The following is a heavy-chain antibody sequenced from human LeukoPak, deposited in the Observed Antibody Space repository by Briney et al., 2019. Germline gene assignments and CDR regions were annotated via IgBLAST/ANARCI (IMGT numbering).Heavy chain of an antibody. Sequence: GGSLRLSCAASGFTFDDYGMSWVRQAPGKGLEWVSSISGSSTYIYYADSLKGRFTISRDNAKTSLYLQMNSLRAEDTAVYYCAVLRYFDWPWGFDPWGQGTLVTVSS. J-gene: IGHJ5*02. CDR1: GFTFDDYG. D-gene: IGHD3-9*01. CDR3: AVLRYFDWPWGFDP. CDR2: ISGSSTYI. V-gene: IGHV3-21*01.